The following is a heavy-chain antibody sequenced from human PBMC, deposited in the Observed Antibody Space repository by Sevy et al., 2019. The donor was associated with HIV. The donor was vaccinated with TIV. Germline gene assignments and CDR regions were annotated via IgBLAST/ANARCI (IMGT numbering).Heavy chain of an antibody. J-gene: IGHJ3*02. CDR2: IYPGGSDT. V-gene: IGHV5-51*01. CDR1: GYIFTNYW. CDR3: ARQAPSGSSPATFDI. Sequence: GESLKISCKGSGYIFTNYWIGWVRQMPGKGLEWMGIIYPGGSDTTYSPSFQGQVTISADKSINTAYLQWSSLKASDTAMYYCARQAPSGSSPATFDIWGQGTIVTVSS. D-gene: IGHD1-26*01.